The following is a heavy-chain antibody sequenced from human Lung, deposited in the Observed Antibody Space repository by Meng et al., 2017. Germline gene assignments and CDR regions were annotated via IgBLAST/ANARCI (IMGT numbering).Heavy chain of an antibody. V-gene: IGHV3-15*01. CDR1: GFTFSTAW. CDR3: SGHVDY. CDR2: MKSNVDGGTV. Sequence: ELQLGESGGGFVKPGGSLRLSCAASGFTFSTAWMTWVRQAPGKGLEWIGRMKSNVDGGTVDYAAAVKGRFFISRDDSENTFYLQMNSLKTEDTAVYYCSGHVDYWGHGTLVTVSS. J-gene: IGHJ4*01.